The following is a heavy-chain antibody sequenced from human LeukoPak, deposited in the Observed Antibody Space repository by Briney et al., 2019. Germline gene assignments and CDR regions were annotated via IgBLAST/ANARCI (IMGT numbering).Heavy chain of an antibody. V-gene: IGHV1-69*02. J-gene: IGHJ4*02. D-gene: IGHD6-13*01. CDR2: IIPIHGIA. Sequence: SVKVSCKASGGTFSSYTISWVRQAPGQGLEWMGRIIPIHGIANNAQKCQGRVTITADKSTRTAYMELSSLKSEDTAVYYCARGVPGIAAARVFDYWGQGTLVTVSS. CDR1: GGTFSSYT. CDR3: ARGVPGIAAARVFDY.